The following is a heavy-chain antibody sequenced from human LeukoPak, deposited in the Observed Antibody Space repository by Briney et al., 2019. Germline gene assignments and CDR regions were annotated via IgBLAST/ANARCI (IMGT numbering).Heavy chain of an antibody. CDR1: GYTFTSYD. D-gene: IGHD2-2*01. V-gene: IGHV1-8*01. J-gene: IGHJ6*02. CDR3: ARGPPRGYQLLIPHKFPTKYYYGMDV. CDR2: MNPNSGNT. Sequence: ASVKVSCKASGYTFTSYDINWVRQATGQGLEWMGWMNPNSGNTGYAQKFQGRVTMTRNTSISTAYMELSSLRSEDTAVYYCARGPPRGYQLLIPHKFPTKYYYGMDVWGQGTTVTVSS.